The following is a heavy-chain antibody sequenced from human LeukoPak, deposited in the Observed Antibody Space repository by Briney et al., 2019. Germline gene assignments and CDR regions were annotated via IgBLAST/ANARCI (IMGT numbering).Heavy chain of an antibody. V-gene: IGHV3-49*03. CDR3: TRDRGAYNLYDY. Sequence: GGSLRLSCTASGFTFGDYAMSWIRQAPGKGLEWVGFIRSKAYGETADYAASVKGRFTISRDDSKAIAYLQMNSLKTEDTAVYHCTRDRGAYNLYDYWGQGALVTVSS. D-gene: IGHD1-1*01. J-gene: IGHJ4*02. CDR2: IRSKAYGETA. CDR1: GFTFGDYA.